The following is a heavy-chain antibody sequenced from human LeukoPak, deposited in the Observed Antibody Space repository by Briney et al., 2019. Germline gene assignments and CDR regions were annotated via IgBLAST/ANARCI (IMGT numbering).Heavy chain of an antibody. V-gene: IGHV3-23*01. CDR3: AKSLLRYSSSSYGMDV. J-gene: IGHJ6*02. Sequence: GGSLRLSCAASGFTFSSYGMSWVRQAPGKGLEWVSAISGSGGSTYYADSVKGRFTISRDNSKNTLYLQMNSLRAEDTAVYYCAKSLLRYSSSSYGMDVWGQGTTVTVSS. CDR1: GFTFSSYG. D-gene: IGHD6-13*01. CDR2: ISGSGGST.